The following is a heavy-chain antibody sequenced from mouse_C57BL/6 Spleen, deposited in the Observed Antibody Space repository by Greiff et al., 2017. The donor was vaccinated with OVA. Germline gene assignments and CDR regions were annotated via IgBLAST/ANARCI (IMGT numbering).Heavy chain of an antibody. V-gene: IGHV5-9-1*02. Sequence: DVMLVESGEGLVKPGGSLKLSCAASGFTFSSYAMSWVRQTPEKRLEWVAYISSGGDYIYYADTVKGRFTISRDNARNTLYLQMSSLKSEDTAMYYCTRDRARSHWYLDVWGTGTTVTVSS. CDR1: GFTFSSYA. J-gene: IGHJ1*03. CDR2: ISSGGDYI. D-gene: IGHD1-1*01. CDR3: TRDRARSHWYLDV.